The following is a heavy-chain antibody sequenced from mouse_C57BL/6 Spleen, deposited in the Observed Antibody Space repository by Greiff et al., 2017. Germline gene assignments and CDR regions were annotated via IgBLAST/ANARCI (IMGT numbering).Heavy chain of an antibody. D-gene: IGHD2-2*01. CDR2: ISDGGSYT. J-gene: IGHJ2*01. CDR1: GFTFSSYA. CDR3: ARHGGYDVGDDY. Sequence: EVHLVESGGGLVKPGGSLKLSCAASGFTFSSYAMSWVRQTPEKRLEWVATISDGGSYTYYPDNVKGRFTISRDNAENTLYLQMSSLKSEDTAMYYCARHGGYDVGDDYWGQGTTLTVSS. V-gene: IGHV5-4*01.